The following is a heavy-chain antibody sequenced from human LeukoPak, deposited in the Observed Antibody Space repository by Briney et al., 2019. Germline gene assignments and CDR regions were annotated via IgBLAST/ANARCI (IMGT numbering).Heavy chain of an antibody. D-gene: IGHD3-22*01. Sequence: ASVKVSCKVSGYTLTELSMHWVRQAPGKGLEWMGWMNPNSGNTGYAQKFQGRVTMTRNTSISTAYMELSSLRSEDTAVYYCARVIRAFYDSSGSDAFDIWGQGTMLTVSS. J-gene: IGHJ3*02. CDR3: ARVIRAFYDSSGSDAFDI. CDR1: GYTLTELS. V-gene: IGHV1-8*01. CDR2: MNPNSGNT.